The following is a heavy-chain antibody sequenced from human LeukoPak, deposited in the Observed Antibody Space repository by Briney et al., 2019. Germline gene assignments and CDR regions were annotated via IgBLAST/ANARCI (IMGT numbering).Heavy chain of an antibody. CDR1: GYSFTSYW. D-gene: IGHD6-19*01. CDR3: ARQLGYSSGWYVVGY. Sequence: KPGESLRISCKGSGYSFTSYWISWVRQMPGKGLEWMGRIDPSDSYTNYSPSLQGHVTISADKSISTAYLQWSSLKASDTAMYYCARQLGYSSGWYVVGYWGQGTLVTVSS. V-gene: IGHV5-10-1*01. J-gene: IGHJ4*02. CDR2: IDPSDSYT.